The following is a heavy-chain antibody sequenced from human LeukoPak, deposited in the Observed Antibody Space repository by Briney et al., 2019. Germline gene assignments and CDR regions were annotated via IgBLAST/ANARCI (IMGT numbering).Heavy chain of an antibody. V-gene: IGHV1-2*02. J-gene: IGHJ3*02. Sequence: ASVKVSCKASGYTFTGYYMHWVRQAPGQGLEWMGWINPNSGGTNYAQKFQGRVTMTRDTSISTAYMELSRLRSDDTAVYYCARVSTTVTTEDAFDIWGHGTMVTVSS. CDR2: INPNSGGT. CDR1: GYTFTGYY. D-gene: IGHD4-17*01. CDR3: ARVSTTVTTEDAFDI.